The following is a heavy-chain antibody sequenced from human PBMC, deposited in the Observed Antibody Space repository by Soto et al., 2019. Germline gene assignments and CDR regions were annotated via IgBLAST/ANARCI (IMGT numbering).Heavy chain of an antibody. V-gene: IGHV3-7*01. J-gene: IGHJ1*01. CDR1: GFTCSSYW. CDR3: ARDLFDCSSTSCPGLQH. CDR2: IKQDGSEK. Sequence: QPWGSLRLSCAASGFTCSSYWMSWVRQAPGKGLEWVANIKQDGSEKYYVDSVKGRFTITRDNAKNSLYLQMNSLRAEDTAVYYCARDLFDCSSTSCPGLQHWGQGTLVTVSS. D-gene: IGHD2-2*01.